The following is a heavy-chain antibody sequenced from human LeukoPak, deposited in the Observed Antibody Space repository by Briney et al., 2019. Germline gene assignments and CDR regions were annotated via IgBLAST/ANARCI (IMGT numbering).Heavy chain of an antibody. CDR3: AREAGAAGTFGYYYYYYGMDV. CDR1: GFTFSSYA. V-gene: IGHV3-23*01. Sequence: GGSLRLSCAASGFTFSSYAMSWVRQAPGKGLEWVSSISGNGGSTYYAVSVQGRFTISRDNSKNTLYLQMNSLKVEDTAVYYCAREAGAAGTFGYYYYYYGMDVWGQGTTVTVSS. CDR2: ISGNGGST. D-gene: IGHD6-13*01. J-gene: IGHJ6*02.